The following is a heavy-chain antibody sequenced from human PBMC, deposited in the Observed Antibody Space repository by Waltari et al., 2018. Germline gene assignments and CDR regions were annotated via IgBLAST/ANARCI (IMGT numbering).Heavy chain of an antibody. D-gene: IGHD6-13*01. Sequence: QLQLQESGPGLVKPSETLSLTCTVPGGSISSRFYYWGWIRQPPGKGLEWVGSIYYTGSTYYNPSLKSRVTISVDTSKNQFSLKVRSVIATDTAVYYCARSMYSSSWYVGVFDYWGQGTLVTVSS. CDR2: IYYTGST. J-gene: IGHJ4*02. CDR3: ARSMYSSSWYVGVFDY. V-gene: IGHV4-39*07. CDR1: GGSISSRFYY.